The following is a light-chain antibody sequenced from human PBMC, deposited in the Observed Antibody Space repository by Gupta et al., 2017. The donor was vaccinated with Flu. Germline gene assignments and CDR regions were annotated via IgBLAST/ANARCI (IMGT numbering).Light chain of an antibody. CDR2: EVS. Sequence: QSALTQPASVSGSPGQSITISCTGTSSDIGYYNYVSWYQQYPGKVPKLMIYEVSYRPSGISDRFSGSKSGNMASLTISGLQAEDEAAYYCSSYTGSVTVFGGGTKLTVL. V-gene: IGLV2-14*01. J-gene: IGLJ3*02. CDR3: SSYTGSVTV. CDR1: SSDIGYYNY.